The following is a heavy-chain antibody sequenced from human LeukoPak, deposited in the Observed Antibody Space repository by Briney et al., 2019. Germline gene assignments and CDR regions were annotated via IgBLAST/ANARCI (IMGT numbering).Heavy chain of an antibody. J-gene: IGHJ1*01. V-gene: IGHV3-48*02. CDR3: AWFDSNTWFPGEH. D-gene: IGHD4-11*01. CDR1: GFTFSTYT. CDR2: ITRDSGTI. Sequence: SGGSPRLSCVASGFTFSTYTMTWVRQAPGKGLHWLSYITRDSGTIYYADSVRGRFTVSRDNAKSSLYLQMSSLRDEDTAVYYCAWFDSNTWFPGEHWGQGTPVTVSS.